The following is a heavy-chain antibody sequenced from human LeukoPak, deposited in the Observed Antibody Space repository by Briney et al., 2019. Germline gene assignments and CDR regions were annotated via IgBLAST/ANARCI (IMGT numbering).Heavy chain of an antibody. CDR2: IWSDGSNK. CDR3: ARVRRYSTSLFDY. J-gene: IGHJ4*02. CDR1: GFTFSSYG. D-gene: IGHD6-6*01. V-gene: IGHV3-33*01. Sequence: HPGRSLRLSCAASGFTFSSYGMHWVRQAPGKGLEWVAVIWSDGSNKHYADSARGRFTISRDNSKNTLYLQMNSLRAEDTAVYYCARVRRYSTSLFDYWGQGTLVTVSS.